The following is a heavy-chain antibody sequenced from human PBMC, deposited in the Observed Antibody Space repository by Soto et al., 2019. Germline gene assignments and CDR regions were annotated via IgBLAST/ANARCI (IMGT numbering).Heavy chain of an antibody. J-gene: IGHJ6*02. CDR1: GDTFSSYA. D-gene: IGHD6-25*01. V-gene: IGHV1-69*01. CDR2: IIPIFGTA. CDR3: ARDGSGYRSRASPMDV. Sequence: QVQLVQSGAEVKKPESSVKVSCKASGDTFSSYAISWVRQAPGPGLEWMGGIIPIFGTANYAQKLQGRVTITADESTSTAYMELSSLRSEDTAVYYCARDGSGYRSRASPMDVWGQGTTVTVSS.